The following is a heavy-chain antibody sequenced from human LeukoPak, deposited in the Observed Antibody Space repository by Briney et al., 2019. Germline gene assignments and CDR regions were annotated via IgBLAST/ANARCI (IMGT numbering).Heavy chain of an antibody. D-gene: IGHD2-21*02. Sequence: SETLSLTCTVSGGSISSYYWSWIRQPPGKGLEWIGYIYYSGSTNYNPSLKSRVTISVDTSKNQFSLKLSSVTAADTAVYYCARGGATSDIRAFDVWGQGTMVTVSS. CDR2: IYYSGST. CDR1: GGSISSYY. CDR3: ARGGATSDIRAFDV. V-gene: IGHV4-59*08. J-gene: IGHJ3*01.